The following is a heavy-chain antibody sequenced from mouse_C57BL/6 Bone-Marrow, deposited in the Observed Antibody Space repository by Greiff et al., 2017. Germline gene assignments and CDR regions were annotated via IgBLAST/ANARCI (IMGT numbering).Heavy chain of an antibody. Sequence: QVQLQQPGAELVRPGSSVKLSCKASGYTFTSYWMHWVKQRPGQGLEWIGNIYPSDSETHYNQKFKDKATLTVDKSSSTAYMQLSSLPSENSAVYCGARSGWSWGTGTTVTVSS. CDR1: GYTFTSYW. V-gene: IGHV1-61*01. J-gene: IGHJ1*03. CDR2: IYPSDSET. D-gene: IGHD2-3*01. CDR3: ARSGWS.